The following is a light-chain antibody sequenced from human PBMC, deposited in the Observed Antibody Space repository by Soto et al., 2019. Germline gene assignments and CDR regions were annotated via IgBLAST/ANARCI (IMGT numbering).Light chain of an antibody. Sequence: EIVLTQSPGTLSLSPGERATLSCRASQSVSSNYLAWYQQKPGQAPKVLIYGASTRATGIPARFSGSGSGTEFTLTISSLQSEDFAVYYCQQYNNWPWTFGQGTKVDNK. V-gene: IGKV3-15*01. J-gene: IGKJ1*01. CDR3: QQYNNWPWT. CDR1: QSVSSN. CDR2: GAS.